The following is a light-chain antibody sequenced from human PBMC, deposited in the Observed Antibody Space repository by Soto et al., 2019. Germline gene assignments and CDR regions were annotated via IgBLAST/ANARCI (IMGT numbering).Light chain of an antibody. CDR2: DAS. V-gene: IGKV1-5*01. Sequence: DIQMTQSPSTLSASAGDRITITCRASQSISTLLAWYQQKPGKAPKLLISDASSLETWVPSRFSGSGSGTEFTLTISSLHPDDFATYYCQQYNSHSQTFGQGTKVEIK. CDR3: QQYNSHSQT. J-gene: IGKJ1*01. CDR1: QSISTL.